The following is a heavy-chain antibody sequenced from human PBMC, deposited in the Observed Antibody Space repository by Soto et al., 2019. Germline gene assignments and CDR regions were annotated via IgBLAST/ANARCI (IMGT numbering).Heavy chain of an antibody. J-gene: IGHJ5*02. CDR3: ARNSEVVYAPSYNWFDP. V-gene: IGHV1-18*01. CDR2: ISAYNGNT. Sequence: ASVKVSCKASGYTFTSYGISWVRQAPGQGLEWMGWISAYNGNTNYAQKLQGRVTMTTDTSTSTAYMELRSLRSDDTAVYYCARNSEVVYAPSYNWFDPWGQGTLVTVSS. CDR1: GYTFTSYG. D-gene: IGHD2-8*02.